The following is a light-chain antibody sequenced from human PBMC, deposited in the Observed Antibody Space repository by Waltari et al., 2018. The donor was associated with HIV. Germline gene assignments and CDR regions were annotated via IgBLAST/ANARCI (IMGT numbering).Light chain of an antibody. J-gene: IGLJ2*01. CDR1: SSNVGSYNL. V-gene: IGLV2-23*02. CDR3: CSYTGSNPFLL. CDR2: EVS. Sequence: QSALTQPASVSGSPGQSTTISCTGTSSNVGSYNLSSWYQQHPGRAPKVMIYEVSKRPSGVSNRFSGSKSGNTASLTISGLQAEDEADYYCCSYTGSNPFLLFGGGTKLTVL.